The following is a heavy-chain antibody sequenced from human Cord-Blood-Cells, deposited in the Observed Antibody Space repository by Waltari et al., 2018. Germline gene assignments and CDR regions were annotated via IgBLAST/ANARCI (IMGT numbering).Heavy chain of an antibody. CDR2: INAGNGNT. Sequence: VQLVQSGAEVKKPGASVKVSCKASGYTFTSSAMNWVRQAPGQRLEWMGWINAGNGNTKYAQKFQGRVTITRDTSASTAYMELSSLRSEDTAVYYCARVLYYYGSGSKYFDYWGQGTLVTVSS. CDR1: GYTFTSSA. CDR3: ARVLYYYGSGSKYFDY. J-gene: IGHJ4*02. V-gene: IGHV1-3*01. D-gene: IGHD3-10*01.